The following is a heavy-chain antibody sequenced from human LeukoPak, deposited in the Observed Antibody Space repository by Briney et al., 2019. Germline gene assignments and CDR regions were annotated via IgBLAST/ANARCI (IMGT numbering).Heavy chain of an antibody. J-gene: IGHJ4*02. D-gene: IGHD3-10*01. CDR3: VKDPRYYGSGSWVLEY. CDR1: GFTFSSYA. V-gene: IGHV3-64D*06. CDR2: ISSNGGST. Sequence: GGSLRLSCSASGFTFSSYAMHWVRQAPGKGLEYVSAISSNGGSTYYADSVKGRFTISRDNSKNTLYLQMSSLRAEDTAVYYCVKDPRYYGSGSWVLEYWGQGTLVTVSS.